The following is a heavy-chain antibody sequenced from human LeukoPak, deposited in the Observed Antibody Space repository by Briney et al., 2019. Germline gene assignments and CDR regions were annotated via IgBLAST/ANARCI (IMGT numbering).Heavy chain of an antibody. D-gene: IGHD1-7*01. CDR2: ISSSGSTI. Sequence: GGSLRLSCAASGFTFNTYEMNWVRQAPGKGLEWVSYISSSGSTIYYADYVKGRFTISRDNVKNSLYLQMNSLRAEDTAVYYCARGGWNYVFNYWGQGTLVTVSS. J-gene: IGHJ4*02. V-gene: IGHV3-48*03. CDR3: ARGGWNYVFNY. CDR1: GFTFNTYE.